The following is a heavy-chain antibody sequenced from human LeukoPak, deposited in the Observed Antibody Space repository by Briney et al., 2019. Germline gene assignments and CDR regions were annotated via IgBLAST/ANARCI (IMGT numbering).Heavy chain of an antibody. CDR1: GGSFSGYY. CDR2: INHSGST. CDR3: AGGIAAAGPYFDY. J-gene: IGHJ4*02. V-gene: IGHV4-34*01. D-gene: IGHD6-13*01. Sequence: KTSETLSLTCAVYGGSFSGYYWSWIRQPPGKGLEWIGEINHSGSTNYNPSLKSRVTISVDTSKNQFSLKLSSVTAADTAVYYCAGGIAAAGPYFDYWGQGTLVTVSS.